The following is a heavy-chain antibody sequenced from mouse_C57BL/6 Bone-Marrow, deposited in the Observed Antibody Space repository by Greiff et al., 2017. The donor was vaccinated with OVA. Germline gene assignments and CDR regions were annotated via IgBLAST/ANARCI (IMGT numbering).Heavy chain of an antibody. CDR3: AIKIYDGYYVDY. CDR1: GYTFTSYW. V-gene: IGHV1-72*01. Sequence: QVQLQHPGAELVKPGASVKLSCKASGYTFTSYWMHWVKQRPGRGLKWIGRIDPNGGGTKYNEKFKSKATLTVDKPSSTAYMQLSSLTSEDSAVYYCAIKIYDGYYVDYWGQGTTLTVSS. J-gene: IGHJ2*01. D-gene: IGHD2-3*01. CDR2: IDPNGGGT.